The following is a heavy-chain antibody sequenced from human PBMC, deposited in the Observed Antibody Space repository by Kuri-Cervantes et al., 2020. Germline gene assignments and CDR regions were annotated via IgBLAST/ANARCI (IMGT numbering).Heavy chain of an antibody. J-gene: IGHJ2*01. CDR1: GGSISSYY. D-gene: IGHD6-19*01. V-gene: IGHV4-59*01. CDR3: ARDWRGSGDQYPFDL. CDR2: IYYSGST. Sequence: GSLRLSCTVSGGSISSYYWSWIRQPPGKGLEWIGYIYYSGSTNYNPSLKSRVTISIDTSRHQFSLKLTSVTAADTAVYYCARDWRGSGDQYPFDLWGRGTLVTVSS.